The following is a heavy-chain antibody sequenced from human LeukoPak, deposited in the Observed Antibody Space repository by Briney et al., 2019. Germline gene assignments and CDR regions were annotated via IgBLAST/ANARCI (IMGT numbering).Heavy chain of an antibody. Sequence: SETLSLTCTVSGGSISNYYWSWIRQPPGKGLEWIGYIYYSGSTNYNPSLKSRVTISVDTSKNQFSLKLSSVTAADTAVYYCARAYYDFWSGYSIDYYYYYYMDVWGKGTTVTVSS. CDR2: IYYSGST. D-gene: IGHD3-3*01. V-gene: IGHV4-59*01. CDR1: GGSISNYY. CDR3: ARAYYDFWSGYSIDYYYYYYMDV. J-gene: IGHJ6*03.